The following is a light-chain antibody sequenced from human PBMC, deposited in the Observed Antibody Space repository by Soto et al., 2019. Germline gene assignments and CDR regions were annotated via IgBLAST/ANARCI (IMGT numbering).Light chain of an antibody. CDR1: HDISSW. V-gene: IGKV1-12*01. Sequence: IRVTQAKSSVSASVGDRVIITCRASHDISSWLAWYQQKPGQAPKLLIYSASILQTGVPSRFSGSGSGTDFTLTISSLQPEDFATYYCQRANSLPPPFAQGTRLEIK. CDR3: QRANSLPPP. CDR2: SAS. J-gene: IGKJ5*01.